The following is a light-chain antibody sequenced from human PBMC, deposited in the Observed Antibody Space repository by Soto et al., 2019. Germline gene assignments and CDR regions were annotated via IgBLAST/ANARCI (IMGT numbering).Light chain of an antibody. Sequence: PASWFGSPGQSNTSSCTGSISDVGGYNYVSWYQQQRCKAPQLMIYEVSNLPSGVSNRFSGSTSGNTASLTISGLQTEDGLAYYCNGFTSTSSNFVFRGETKGTVL. J-gene: IGLJ1*01. V-gene: IGLV2-14*01. CDR1: ISDVGGYNY. CDR3: NGFTSTSSNFV. CDR2: EVS.